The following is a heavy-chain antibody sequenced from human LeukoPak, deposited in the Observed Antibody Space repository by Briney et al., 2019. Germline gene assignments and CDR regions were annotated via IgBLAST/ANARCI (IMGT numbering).Heavy chain of an antibody. Sequence: ASVKVSCKASGYTFTSYDINWVRQATGQGLEWMGWMNPNSGNTGYAQKFQGRVTMTRSTSISTAYMELSSLRSEDTAVYYCARGLYFEYSSSSAPRGMDVWGQGTTVTVSS. D-gene: IGHD6-6*01. J-gene: IGHJ6*02. CDR3: ARGLYFEYSSSSAPRGMDV. V-gene: IGHV1-8*01. CDR1: GYTFTSYD. CDR2: MNPNSGNT.